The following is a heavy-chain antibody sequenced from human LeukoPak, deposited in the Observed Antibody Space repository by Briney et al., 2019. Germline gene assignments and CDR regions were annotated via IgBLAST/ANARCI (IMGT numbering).Heavy chain of an antibody. CDR1: GFTFSSYS. CDR2: IKEDGSDK. D-gene: IGHD6-19*01. V-gene: IGHV3-7*03. CDR3: ARNSGWFRFDY. Sequence: GGSLRLPCAASGFTFSSYSMNWVRQAPGKGLEWVANIKEDGSDKYYVDSVKGRFTISRDNAKNSLYLQMNSLRAEDTAVYYCARNSGWFRFDYWGQGTLVTVSS. J-gene: IGHJ4*02.